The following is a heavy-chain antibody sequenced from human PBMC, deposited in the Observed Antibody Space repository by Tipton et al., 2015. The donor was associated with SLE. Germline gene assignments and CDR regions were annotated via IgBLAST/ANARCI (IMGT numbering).Heavy chain of an antibody. CDR1: GYTFSNYG. CDR2: ISPYNGNT. CDR3: ARGDYYDGSGHYPGDY. V-gene: IGHV1-18*01. J-gene: IGHJ4*02. Sequence: QVQLVPSGGEVKKPGASVKVSCKASGYTFSNYGISWVRQAPGQGLEWMGWISPYNGNTNYAQKLQGRVALTTDTSTSTAYMELRSLRSDDTAVYYCARGDYYDGSGHYPGDYWGQGTLVTVSS. D-gene: IGHD3-22*01.